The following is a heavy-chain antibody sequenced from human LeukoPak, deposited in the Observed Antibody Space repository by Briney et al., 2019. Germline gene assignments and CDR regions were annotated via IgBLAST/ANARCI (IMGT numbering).Heavy chain of an antibody. CDR2: ISSSSSYI. V-gene: IGHV3-21*01. Sequence: GGSLRLFCAASGFTLSSYSMNWVRQAPGKGLEWVSSISSSSSYIYYADSVKGRFTISRDNAKNSLYLQMNSLRAEDTAVYYCARSDIMITFGGAFDYWGQGTLVTVSS. CDR3: ARSDIMITFGGAFDY. CDR1: GFTLSSYS. D-gene: IGHD3-16*01. J-gene: IGHJ4*02.